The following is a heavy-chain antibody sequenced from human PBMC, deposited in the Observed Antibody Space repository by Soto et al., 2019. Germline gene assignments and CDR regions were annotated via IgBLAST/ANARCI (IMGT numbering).Heavy chain of an antibody. CDR1: GFTFSDYY. CDR2: ISDSGTSI. J-gene: IGHJ5*02. V-gene: IGHV3-11*01. CDR3: ARDTDFVASGFFDP. D-gene: IGHD3-22*01. Sequence: QVQLVESGGGLVKPGGSLRLSCAASGFTFSDYYMTWIRQAPGKGLEWVSHISDSGTSIYYADSVRGRFTISRDNAKKSLYLHMNSLRVEDTAAYYCARDTDFVASGFFDPWGQGTPVTVSS.